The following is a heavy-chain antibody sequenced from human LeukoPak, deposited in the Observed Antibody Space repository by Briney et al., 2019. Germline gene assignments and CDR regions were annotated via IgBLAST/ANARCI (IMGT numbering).Heavy chain of an antibody. CDR2: IYYSGST. D-gene: IGHD5-18*01. V-gene: IGHV4-39*01. Sequence: SETLSLTCTVSGGSTSSSSYYWGWIRQPPGKGLEWIGSIYYSGSTYYNPSLKSRVTISVDTSKNQFSLKLSSVTAADTAVYYCARHLPGGYPTHWYFDLWGRGTLVTVSS. CDR3: ARHLPGGYPTHWYFDL. CDR1: GGSTSSSSYY. J-gene: IGHJ2*01.